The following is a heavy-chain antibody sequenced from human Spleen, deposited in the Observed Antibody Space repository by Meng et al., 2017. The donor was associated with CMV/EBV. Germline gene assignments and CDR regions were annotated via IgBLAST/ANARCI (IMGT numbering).Heavy chain of an antibody. CDR2: IGHAGAL. D-gene: IGHD6-19*01. CDR3: VRSSGWVKTGFDP. J-gene: IGHJ5*02. Sequence: QRQGRAPGVVKPSEALFLPFTASGGSISTPGYYWGWIRQPPGKGLEWIGGIGHAGALYYTPSLKSRVTVSIDTSANQFFLTLTSVTAADTAIYYCVRSSGWVKTGFDPWGQGTLVTVSS. V-gene: IGHV4-39*01. CDR1: GGSISTPGYY.